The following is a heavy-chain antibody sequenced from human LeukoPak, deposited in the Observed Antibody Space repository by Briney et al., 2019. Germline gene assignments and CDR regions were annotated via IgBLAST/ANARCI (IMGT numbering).Heavy chain of an antibody. CDR3: ARGACYYYYGMDV. J-gene: IGHJ6*02. CDR1: GFTFSNYW. Sequence: GGSLRLSCAASGFTFSNYWMNWVRQAPGKGLEWVANIKQDGSEKYYVDSVKGRFTISRDNAKNSLYLQMNSLRAEDTAVYYCARGACYYYYGMDVWGQGTTVTVSS. V-gene: IGHV3-7*01. CDR2: IKQDGSEK.